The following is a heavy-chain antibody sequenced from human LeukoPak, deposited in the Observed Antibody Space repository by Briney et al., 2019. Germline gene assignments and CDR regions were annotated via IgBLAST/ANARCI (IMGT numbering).Heavy chain of an antibody. Sequence: PSETLSLTCAVYGGSFRGNYWSWVRQPPRKGLEWIGEINHSGSTNYNPSLKSRVTISVDTSKNQFSLKLSSVTAADTAVYYCARPLSSSSFYYYYGMDVWGQGTTVTVSS. CDR2: INHSGST. J-gene: IGHJ6*02. CDR1: GGSFRGNY. CDR3: ARPLSSSSFYYYYGMDV. D-gene: IGHD6-6*01. V-gene: IGHV4-34*01.